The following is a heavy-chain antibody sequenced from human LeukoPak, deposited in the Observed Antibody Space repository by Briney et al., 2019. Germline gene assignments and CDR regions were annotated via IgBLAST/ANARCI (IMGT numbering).Heavy chain of an antibody. CDR2: IYYSGST. CDR3: ARFAMVRGVIPRGYFDY. V-gene: IGHV4-31*03. J-gene: IGHJ4*02. D-gene: IGHD3-10*01. CDR1: GGSISSGGYY. Sequence: SQTLSLTCTVSGGSISSGGYYWSWIRQHPGKGLEWIGYIYYSGSTYYNPSLKSRVTISVDTSKNQFSLKLSSVTAADTAVCYCARFAMVRGVIPRGYFDYWGQGTLVTVSS.